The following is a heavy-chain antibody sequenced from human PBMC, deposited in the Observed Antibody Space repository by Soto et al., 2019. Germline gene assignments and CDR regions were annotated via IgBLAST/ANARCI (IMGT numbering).Heavy chain of an antibody. V-gene: IGHV3-48*02. CDR1: GFTFSSYS. J-gene: IGHJ6*02. CDR3: ARDFGVVTPYGDYAYYYGMDV. CDR2: ISSSCSTI. Sequence: GGSLRLSCAASGFTFSSYSMNWVRQAPGKGLEWVSFISSSCSTIYYADSVKGRFTISRDNAKNSLYLQMNSLRDEDTAVYYCARDFGVVTPYGDYAYYYGMDVWGQGTTVTVSS. D-gene: IGHD4-17*01.